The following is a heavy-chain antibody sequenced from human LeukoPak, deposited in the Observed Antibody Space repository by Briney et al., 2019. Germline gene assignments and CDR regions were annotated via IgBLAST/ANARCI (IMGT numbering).Heavy chain of an antibody. V-gene: IGHV4-39*07. Sequence: KSSETLSLTCTVSGGSVYTSDYYWGWVRQPPGKGPEWIGDIFYTGKTNYNPSLKSRVSISIDTSKNQFSLKLTSVTAADTAVYYCAGVFDSWGQGTLVTVSS. CDR3: AGVFDS. CDR1: GGSVYTSDYY. J-gene: IGHJ4*02. CDR2: IFYTGKT.